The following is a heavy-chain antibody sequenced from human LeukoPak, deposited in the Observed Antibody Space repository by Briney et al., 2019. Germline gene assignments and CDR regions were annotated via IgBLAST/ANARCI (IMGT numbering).Heavy chain of an antibody. Sequence: SQTLSLTCTVSGGSISSGGYYWSWIRQHPGKGLEWIGYIYYSGSTYYNPSLKSRVTISVDTSKNQFSLKLSSVTAADTAVYYCARNRAAAVDAFDIWGQGTMVTVSS. J-gene: IGHJ3*02. V-gene: IGHV4-31*03. CDR1: GGSISSGGYY. CDR2: IYYSGST. CDR3: ARNRAAAVDAFDI. D-gene: IGHD6-13*01.